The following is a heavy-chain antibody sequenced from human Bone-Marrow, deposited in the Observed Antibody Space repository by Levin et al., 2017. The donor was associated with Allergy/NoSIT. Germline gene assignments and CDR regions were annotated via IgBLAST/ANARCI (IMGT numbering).Heavy chain of an antibody. D-gene: IGHD6-13*01. CDR1: GYIFTGYY. J-gene: IGHJ5*02. CDR2: INSNSGDT. Sequence: ASVKVSCKASGYIFTGYYIHWVRQAPGQGLEWMGWINSNSGDTKDAQKFQGRVTMTRDTTIDTAYLELSRLRSDDTAVYYCARGKGYTSRWYGNWFNPWGRGTLVTVSS. V-gene: IGHV1-2*02. CDR3: ARGKGYTSRWYGNWFNP.